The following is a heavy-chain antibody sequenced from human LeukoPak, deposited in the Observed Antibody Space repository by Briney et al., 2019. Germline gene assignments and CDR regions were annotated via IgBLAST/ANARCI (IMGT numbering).Heavy chain of an antibody. CDR3: ARVFSRLYLVRGVKYYFDY. Sequence: PSGTLSLTCAVSGGFISSSNWWSWVRQPPGKGLEWIGEIYHSGSTNYNPSLKSRVTISVDKSKNQFSLKLSSVTAADTAVYYCARVFSRLYLVRGVKYYFDYWGQGTLVTVSS. CDR2: IYHSGST. V-gene: IGHV4-4*02. CDR1: GGFISSSNW. J-gene: IGHJ4*02. D-gene: IGHD3-10*01.